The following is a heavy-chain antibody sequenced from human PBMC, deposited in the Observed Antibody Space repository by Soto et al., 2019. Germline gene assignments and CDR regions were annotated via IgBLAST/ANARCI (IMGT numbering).Heavy chain of an antibody. J-gene: IGHJ4*02. CDR3: AKDNDFWSGYSDY. CDR2: ISGSGGST. Sequence: EVQLLESGGGLVQPGGSLRLSCAASGFTFSSYAMSWVRQAPGKGLEWVSGISGSGGSTYYADSVKGRFTISRDNSKNTLYLQMNSLRAEDTAVYYCAKDNDFWSGYSDYWGQGTLVTVSS. D-gene: IGHD3-3*01. CDR1: GFTFSSYA. V-gene: IGHV3-23*01.